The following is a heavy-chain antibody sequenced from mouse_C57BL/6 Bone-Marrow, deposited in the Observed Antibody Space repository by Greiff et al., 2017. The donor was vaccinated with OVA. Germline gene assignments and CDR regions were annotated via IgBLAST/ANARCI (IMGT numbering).Heavy chain of an antibody. V-gene: IGHV1-81*01. CDR3: VAFYDYGGRGFAY. D-gene: IGHD2-4*01. Sequence: VQLQQSGAELARPGASVKLSCKASGYTFTSYGISWVKQRTGQGLEWIGEIYPRSGNTYYNEKFKGKATLTADKSSSTAYMELRSLTSEDSAVYFGVAFYDYGGRGFAYWGQGTLVTVSA. J-gene: IGHJ3*01. CDR1: GYTFTSYG. CDR2: IYPRSGNT.